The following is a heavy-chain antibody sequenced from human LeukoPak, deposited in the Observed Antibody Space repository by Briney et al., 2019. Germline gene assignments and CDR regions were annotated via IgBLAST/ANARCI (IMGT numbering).Heavy chain of an antibody. CDR1: GFTFSSYA. CDR2: ISGSGGST. CDR3: ARDSTGGQWLVLMGAFDI. V-gene: IGHV3-23*01. Sequence: HPGGSLRLSCAASGFTFSSYAMSWVRQAPGKGLEWVSAISGSGGSTYYADSVKGRFTISRDNSKNTLYLQMNSLRAEDTAVYYCARDSTGGQWLVLMGAFDIWGQGTMVTVSS. J-gene: IGHJ3*02. D-gene: IGHD6-19*01.